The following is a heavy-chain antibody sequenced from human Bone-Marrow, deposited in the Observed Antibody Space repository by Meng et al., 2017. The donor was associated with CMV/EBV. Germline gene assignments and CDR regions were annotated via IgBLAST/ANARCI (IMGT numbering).Heavy chain of an antibody. CDR3: ARDADIVVVPAYFDY. CDR1: GFTFSSYS. J-gene: IGHJ4*02. Sequence: GESLKISCAASGFTFSSYSMNWVRQAPGKGLEWVSSISSSSSYIYYADSVKGRFTISRDNAKNSLYLQMNSLRAEDTAVYYCARDADIVVVPAYFDYWGQGTLVTVSP. D-gene: IGHD2-2*01. V-gene: IGHV3-21*01. CDR2: ISSSSSYI.